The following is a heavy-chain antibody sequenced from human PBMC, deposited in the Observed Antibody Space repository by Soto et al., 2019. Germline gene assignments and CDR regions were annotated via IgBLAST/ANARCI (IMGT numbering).Heavy chain of an antibody. J-gene: IGHJ4*02. CDR2: ISVHNGNT. Sequence: ASVKVSCKASGYTFTSHGISWVRQAPGQGLEWMGWISVHNGNTMYAEKLQGRVTMTTDTSTKTAYMELRSLRSDDTAVYYCARDDYVGGFLEWLSTSPAGDYWGQGTPVTVSS. V-gene: IGHV1-18*01. CDR3: ARDDYVGGFLEWLSTSPAGDY. D-gene: IGHD3-3*01. CDR1: GYTFTSHG.